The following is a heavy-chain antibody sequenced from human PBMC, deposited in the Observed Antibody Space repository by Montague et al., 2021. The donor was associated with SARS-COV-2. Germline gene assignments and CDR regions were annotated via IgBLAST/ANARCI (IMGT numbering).Heavy chain of an antibody. D-gene: IGHD3-10*01. V-gene: IGHV4-39*01. CDR1: GGSISSSSNY. CDR2: IYYSGST. Sequence: SETLSLTCNVSGGSISSSSNYWGWIRQPPGKGLEWIGSIYYSGSTYYXSSLKSRVTISVDTSKNQFSLKLNSVTAADTAVYYCARLVWFGELSSENWFDPWGQGTLVTVSS. J-gene: IGHJ5*02. CDR3: ARLVWFGELSSENWFDP.